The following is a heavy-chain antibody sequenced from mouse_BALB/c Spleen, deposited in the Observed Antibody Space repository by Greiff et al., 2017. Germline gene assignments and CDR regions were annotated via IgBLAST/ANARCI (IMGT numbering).Heavy chain of an antibody. D-gene: IGHD1-2*01. CDR3: ARGGAATSYWYFDV. V-gene: IGHV5-6-5*01. CDR1: GFTFSSYA. CDR2: ISSGGST. Sequence: EVKVEESGGGLVKPGGSLKLSCAASGFTFSSYAMSWVRQTPEKRLEWVASISSGGSTYYPDSVKGRFTISRDNARNILYLQMSSLRSEDTAMYYCARGGAATSYWYFDVWGAGTTVTVSS. J-gene: IGHJ1*01.